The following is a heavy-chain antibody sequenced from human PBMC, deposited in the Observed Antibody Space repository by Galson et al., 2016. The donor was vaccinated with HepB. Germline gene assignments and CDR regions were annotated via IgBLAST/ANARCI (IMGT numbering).Heavy chain of an antibody. CDR2: ISYDGSSN. D-gene: IGHD2-15*01. Sequence: SLRLSCAASGFTFSDYGMHWVRQAPGKGLEWVAVISYDGSSNYYADSVKGRFTISRDNSMNTLYLQMDSLRTEDTAIYYCAKAGNRYCSGARCPSFDSWGLGTLVTVSS. CDR3: AKAGNRYCSGARCPSFDS. V-gene: IGHV3-30*18. J-gene: IGHJ4*02. CDR1: GFTFSDYG.